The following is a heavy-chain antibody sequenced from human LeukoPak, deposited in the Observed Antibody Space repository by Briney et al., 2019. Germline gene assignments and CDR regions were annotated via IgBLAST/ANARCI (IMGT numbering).Heavy chain of an antibody. CDR1: GFTFSNYA. Sequence: GGSLRLSCAPSGFTFSNYAMSWVRQAPGKGLEWVSVIWGSGVSTDNADSVMGRSPISRDNTRNALYLQLDSLRAEDTAIYFCAKGLWGAYYYGMDVWGQGTTVTVSS. CDR3: AKGLWGAYYYGMDV. D-gene: IGHD3-16*01. CDR2: IWGSGVST. J-gene: IGHJ6*02. V-gene: IGHV3-23*01.